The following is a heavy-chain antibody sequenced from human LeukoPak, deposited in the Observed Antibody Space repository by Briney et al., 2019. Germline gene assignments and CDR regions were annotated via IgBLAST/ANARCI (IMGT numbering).Heavy chain of an antibody. CDR2: IYSGGST. V-gene: IGHV3-53*01. Sequence: SGGSLRLSCAASGCTVSSNYMSWVRQAPGKGLEWASVIYSGGSTYYADSVKGRFTISRDNSKNTLYLQMNSLRAEDTAVYYCARERIMITFGGVIVNYGMDVWGQGTTVTVSS. CDR1: GCTVSSNY. CDR3: ARERIMITFGGVIVNYGMDV. D-gene: IGHD3-16*02. J-gene: IGHJ6*02.